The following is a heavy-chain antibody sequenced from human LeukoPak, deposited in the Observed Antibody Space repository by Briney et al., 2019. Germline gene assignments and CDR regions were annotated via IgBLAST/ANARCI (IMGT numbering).Heavy chain of an antibody. J-gene: IGHJ4*02. CDR1: GYSFTSYW. D-gene: IGHD3-22*01. Sequence: GESLKISCKGSGYSFTSYWIGWVRQMPGKGLEWMGIIYPGDSDTRYSPSSQGQVTISADKSISTAYLQWSSLKASDTAMYYCARPRRDYYDSSGYQPPDYWGQGTLVTVSS. CDR2: IYPGDSDT. CDR3: ARPRRDYYDSSGYQPPDY. V-gene: IGHV5-51*01.